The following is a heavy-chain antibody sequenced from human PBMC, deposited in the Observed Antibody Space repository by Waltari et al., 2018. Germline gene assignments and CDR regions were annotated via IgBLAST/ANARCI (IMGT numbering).Heavy chain of an antibody. CDR2: IIPMDGVT. J-gene: IGHJ4*02. CDR3: ARDLGTTVTEPYFDS. V-gene: IGHV1-69*09. Sequence: QVQLVQSGAEVQEPGSSVTFSCKASRGTFRIYGIPWLGQAPGQGLEWMGRIIPMDGVTNYAQKFQGRVTISADKSTYTAYMDLSSLTSEDTAVYFCARDLGTTVTEPYFDSWGQGTLVTVSS. D-gene: IGHD4-17*01. CDR1: RGTFRIYG.